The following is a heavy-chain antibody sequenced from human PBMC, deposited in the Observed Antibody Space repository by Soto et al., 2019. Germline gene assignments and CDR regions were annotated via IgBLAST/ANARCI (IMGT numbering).Heavy chain of an antibody. Sequence: QVQLVQSGAEVKKPGSSVKVSCKASGGTFSSYAISWVRQAPGQGLEWMGGIIPIFGTANYAQEFQGRVTVTVDESTNTAYMELSSLRSEHTAVYYCAAQGLANYYHYGMDVWGQGTTVTVSS. CDR2: IIPIFGTA. V-gene: IGHV1-69*12. CDR1: GGTFSSYA. CDR3: AAQGLANYYHYGMDV. J-gene: IGHJ6*02. D-gene: IGHD3-3*02.